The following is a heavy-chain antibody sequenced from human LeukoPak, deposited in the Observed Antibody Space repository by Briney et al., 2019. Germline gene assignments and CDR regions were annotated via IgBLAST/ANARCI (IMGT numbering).Heavy chain of an antibody. Sequence: GGSMRLSCAASGFTVSSNYMSWVRQAPGKGLEWVSAISGSGGSTYYADSVKGRFTISRDNSKNTLYLQMNSLRAEDTAVYYCAKSSPHLLRGVIPGGAFDIWGQGTMVTVSS. V-gene: IGHV3-23*01. J-gene: IGHJ3*02. D-gene: IGHD3-10*01. CDR3: AKSSPHLLRGVIPGGAFDI. CDR2: ISGSGGST. CDR1: GFTVSSNY.